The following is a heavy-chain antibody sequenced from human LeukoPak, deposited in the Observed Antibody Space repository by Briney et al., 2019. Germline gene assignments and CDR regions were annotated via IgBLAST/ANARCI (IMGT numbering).Heavy chain of an antibody. J-gene: IGHJ4*02. CDR3: TRGYLSGSNYQ. Sequence: GGSLRLSCADSGFVFSSYGMSWVRQAPGKGLEWVSYISSSGRTIYYADSVRGRFTTSRDNAQNLLYLQMNSLRDEDTAMYYCTRGYLSGSNYQWGQGTLVTVSS. V-gene: IGHV3-48*02. CDR1: GFVFSSYG. D-gene: IGHD3-10*01. CDR2: ISSSGRTI.